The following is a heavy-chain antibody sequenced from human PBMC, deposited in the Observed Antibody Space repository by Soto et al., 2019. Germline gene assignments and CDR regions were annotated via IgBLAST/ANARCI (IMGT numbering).Heavy chain of an antibody. CDR3: ARMDDNDFDYYYYGMGV. D-gene: IGHD3-16*01. J-gene: IGHJ6*02. CDR2: INHSGST. Sequence: QVQLQQWGAGLLKPSETLSLTCAVYGGSFSGYYWSWIRQPPGKGLEWIGEINHSGSTNYNPSLKXRXTXSXXTSKNQFSLKLSSVTAADTAVYYCARMDDNDFDYYYYGMGVWGQGTTVTVSS. CDR1: GGSFSGYY. V-gene: IGHV4-34*01.